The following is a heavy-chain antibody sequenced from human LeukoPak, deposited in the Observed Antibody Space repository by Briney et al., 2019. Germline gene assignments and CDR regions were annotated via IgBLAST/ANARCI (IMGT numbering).Heavy chain of an antibody. V-gene: IGHV3-7*03. D-gene: IGHD3-9*01. J-gene: IGHJ4*02. CDR1: GFTFYNYW. CDR3: VRDSHFYDTLTGYYY. Sequence: GGSLRLSCAASGFTFYNYWMSWVRQAPGKGLEWVACIKGDGSEKTYVDSVEGRFTISRDNAKKSLYLQMNSLRAEDTAVYYCVRDSHFYDTLTGYYYWGQGTLVTVSS. CDR2: IKGDGSEK.